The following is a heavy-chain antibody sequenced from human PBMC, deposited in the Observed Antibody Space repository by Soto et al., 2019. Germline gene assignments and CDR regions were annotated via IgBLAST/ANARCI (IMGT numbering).Heavy chain of an antibody. V-gene: IGHV5-51*01. CDR2: IYPGDSDT. D-gene: IGHD2-15*01. CDR3: ARGGSGRYPEYDGFDI. Sequence: GESLKISCQGSGYTFTSYWSGSLRQMPGKGLEWMGIIYPGDSDTRYGPSFQGQVTISADKSVSTAYLQWISLKASDTAMYFCARGGSGRYPEYDGFDIWGQGTLVTV. CDR1: GYTFTSYW. J-gene: IGHJ3*02.